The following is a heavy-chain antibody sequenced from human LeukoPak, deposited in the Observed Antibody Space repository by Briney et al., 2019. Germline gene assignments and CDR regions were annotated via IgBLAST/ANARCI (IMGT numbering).Heavy chain of an antibody. CDR3: ARFGPDTGGFDY. Sequence: EASVKVSCKASGYTFTSYGISWVRQAPGQGLEWMGWISAYNGNTNYAQKLQGRVTMTRDTSTSTVYMELSSLRSEDTAVYYCARFGPDTGGFDYWGQGTLVTVSS. CDR2: ISAYNGNT. J-gene: IGHJ4*02. D-gene: IGHD2-2*01. CDR1: GYTFTSYG. V-gene: IGHV1-18*01.